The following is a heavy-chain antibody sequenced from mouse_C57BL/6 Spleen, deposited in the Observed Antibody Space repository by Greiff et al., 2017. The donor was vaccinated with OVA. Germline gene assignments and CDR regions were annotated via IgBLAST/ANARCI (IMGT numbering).Heavy chain of an antibody. D-gene: IGHD1-1*01. Sequence: EVQLQQSGPELVKPGASVKISCKASGYTFTDYYMNWVKQSHGKSLEWIGDINPNNGGTSYNQKFKGKATLTVDKSSSTAYMELRSLTSEDSAVYYCAREGIYYGSWFAYWGQGTLVTVSA. CDR3: AREGIYYGSWFAY. CDR2: INPNNGGT. V-gene: IGHV1-26*01. J-gene: IGHJ3*01. CDR1: GYTFTDYY.